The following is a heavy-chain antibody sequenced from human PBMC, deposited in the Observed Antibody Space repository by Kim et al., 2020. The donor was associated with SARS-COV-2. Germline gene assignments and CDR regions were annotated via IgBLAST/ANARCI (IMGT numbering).Heavy chain of an antibody. Sequence: SVKVSCKASGYTFSNFSINWVRQAPGQGLEWMGGIIPIFGTANYAQKFQGRVTITADESTTTVYMELSSLRFEDTAVYYCAREGGDVVVPYDFESWGQGTLVTVSS. J-gene: IGHJ4*02. D-gene: IGHD2-21*01. CDR2: IIPIFGTA. CDR1: GYTFSNFS. V-gene: IGHV1-69*13. CDR3: AREGGDVVVPYDFES.